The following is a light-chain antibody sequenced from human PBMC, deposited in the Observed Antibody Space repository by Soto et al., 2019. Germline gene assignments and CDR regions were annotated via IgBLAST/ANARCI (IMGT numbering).Light chain of an antibody. V-gene: IGKV3-20*01. Sequence: MLTQSPGTLSLSQGDRAALSCRSSQSVSYYLAWYQQKPGQAPRLLIYGAGSRATGIPDRFSGSGSGTDFTLTISRLEPEDFAVYYCQQYGSSPPLTFGGGTKVDI. CDR2: GAG. CDR3: QQYGSSPPLT. CDR1: QSVSYY. J-gene: IGKJ4*01.